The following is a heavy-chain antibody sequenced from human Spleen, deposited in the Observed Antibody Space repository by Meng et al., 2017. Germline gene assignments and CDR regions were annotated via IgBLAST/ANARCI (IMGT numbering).Heavy chain of an antibody. V-gene: IGHV3-48*03. CDR1: GFSFSRYE. CDR3: ARLTTDYYDSSDSDDAFDI. J-gene: IGHJ3*02. D-gene: IGHD3-22*01. Sequence: GGSLRLSCAASGFSFSRYEMNWVRQAPGKGLEWVSYISSSSTIIFYADSVKGRFTISRDNARNSLYLQMNDLRAEDTAVYYCARLTTDYYDSSDSDDAFDIWGQGTMVTVSS. CDR2: ISSSSTII.